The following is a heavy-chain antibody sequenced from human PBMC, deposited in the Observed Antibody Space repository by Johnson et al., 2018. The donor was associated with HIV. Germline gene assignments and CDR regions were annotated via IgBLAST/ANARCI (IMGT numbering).Heavy chain of an antibody. J-gene: IGHJ3*02. D-gene: IGHD6-6*01. Sequence: EVQLVESGGGLVQPGGSLRLSCAASGFTFSSYDMHWVRQATGKGLEWVSAIGTAGDTYYPGSGTGRFTISRENAKNSLYLQMNSLRAGDTAVYYCAKGQYSSSPCAFDIWGQGTMVTVSS. V-gene: IGHV3-13*01. CDR2: IGTAGDT. CDR1: GFTFSSYD. CDR3: AKGQYSSSPCAFDI.